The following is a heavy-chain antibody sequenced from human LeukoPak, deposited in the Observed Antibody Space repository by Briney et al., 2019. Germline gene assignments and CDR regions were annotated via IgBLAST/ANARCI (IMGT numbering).Heavy chain of an antibody. V-gene: IGHV3-74*01. J-gene: IGHJ5*02. CDR3: ARDQYTNSGNWFDP. D-gene: IGHD7-27*01. CDR1: GFTFSSYW. Sequence: PGGSLRLSCAASGFTFSSYWMHWVRQAPGKGLVWVSRINSAGSSTSYADSVKGRFTISRDNAKNTLYLQMNSLRAEDTAVYFCARDQYTNSGNWFDPWGQGTLVTVSP. CDR2: INSAGSST.